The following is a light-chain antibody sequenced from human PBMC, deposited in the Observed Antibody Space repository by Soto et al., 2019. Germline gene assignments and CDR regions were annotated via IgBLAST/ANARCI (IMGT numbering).Light chain of an antibody. J-gene: IGLJ1*01. CDR1: SSDVGSYDR. CDR2: EVN. CDR3: SSYTSSSTYV. Sequence: QSALTQPPSVSGSPGQSVAVSCTGTSSDVGSYDRVSWYQQPPGTAPKLIIYEVNNRPSGVPDRFSGSKSGNTASLTVSGLQAGDDADYYCSSYTSSSTYVFGTGTKVTVL. V-gene: IGLV2-18*02.